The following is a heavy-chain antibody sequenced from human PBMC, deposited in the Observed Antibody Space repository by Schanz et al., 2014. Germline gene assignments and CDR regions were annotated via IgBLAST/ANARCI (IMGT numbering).Heavy chain of an antibody. CDR3: ARGYGMDV. CDR2: INHSGST. V-gene: IGHV4-4*02. J-gene: IGHJ6*02. Sequence: QVQLQESGPGLVKPSGTLSLTCAVSGASISRNNWWTWLRQPPGKGLEWIGEINHSGSTNYNPSLKSRVTISVDTSKTQFSLKLSSVTAADTAVYYCARGYGMDVWGQGTLVTVSS. CDR1: GASISRNNW.